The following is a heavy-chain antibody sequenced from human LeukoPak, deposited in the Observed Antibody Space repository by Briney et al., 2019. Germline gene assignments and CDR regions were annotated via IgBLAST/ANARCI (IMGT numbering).Heavy chain of an antibody. Sequence: PGGSLRLSCAASGFTFNTYAMSWVRQAPGKGLEWVSGISGNGGTTYYPDSVTGRFTISKDISKSMLYLQINSLRAEDTAIYYCAKMYGYSYGHIDYWGQGTLVTVST. CDR3: AKMYGYSYGHIDY. CDR2: ISGNGGTT. CDR1: GFTFNTYA. D-gene: IGHD5-18*01. V-gene: IGHV3-23*01. J-gene: IGHJ4*02.